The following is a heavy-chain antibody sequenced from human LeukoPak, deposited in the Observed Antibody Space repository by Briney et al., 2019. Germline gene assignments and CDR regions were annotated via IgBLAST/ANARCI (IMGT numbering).Heavy chain of an antibody. V-gene: IGHV1-3*01. CDR3: ATGVLGSSGWQQEYYFDY. CDR1: GYTFTSYA. Sequence: ASVKVSCKASGYTFTSYAMHWVRQAPGQRLEWMGWINAGNGNTKYSQKFQGRVTITRDTSASTAYMELSSLRSEDTAVYYCATGVLGSSGWQQEYYFDYWGQGTLVTVSS. D-gene: IGHD6-19*01. J-gene: IGHJ4*02. CDR2: INAGNGNT.